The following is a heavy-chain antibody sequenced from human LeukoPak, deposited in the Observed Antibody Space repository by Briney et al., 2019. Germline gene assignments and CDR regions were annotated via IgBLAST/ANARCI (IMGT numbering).Heavy chain of an antibody. J-gene: IGHJ4*02. V-gene: IGHV1-46*01. CDR3: ARGAPTTRIGAGRFDY. CDR2: INHSGGST. CDR1: GYSLTNYY. D-gene: IGHD5-12*01. Sequence: ASVKVSCKAFGYSLTNYYVHWVRQAPGQGLEWMGEINHSGGSTSYAQKFQGRITVTRDTYTNTAYMDLSSLRSEDTATYYCARGAPTTRIGAGRFDYWGQGSLLTVAS.